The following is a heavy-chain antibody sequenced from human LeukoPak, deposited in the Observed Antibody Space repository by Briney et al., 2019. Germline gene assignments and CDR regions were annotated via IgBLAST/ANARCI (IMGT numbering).Heavy chain of an antibody. CDR2: IYTSGSA. J-gene: IGHJ5*01. CDR1: GGSISSYY. D-gene: IGHD2-15*01. CDR3: ARHSSPHAGSSSWYDF. V-gene: IGHV4-4*09. Sequence: SETLSLTCTVSGGSISSYYWSWIRQPPGKGLEWSGYIYTSGSANYNPSLKSRVTISVDTSKNQFSVKLSSVTAADTAVYYCARHSSPHAGSSSWYDFWGQGTLVTVSS.